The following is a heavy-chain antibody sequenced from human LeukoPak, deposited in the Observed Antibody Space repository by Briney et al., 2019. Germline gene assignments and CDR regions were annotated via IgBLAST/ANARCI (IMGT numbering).Heavy chain of an antibody. D-gene: IGHD5-18*01. CDR2: IHYSGST. CDR1: GGPISSYY. CDR3: ASGGYTSGYAMQGGWFDP. J-gene: IGHJ5*02. V-gene: IGHV4-59*01. Sequence: PSGTLSLTCTVSGGPISSYYWSWIRQPPRKGLAGIGYIHYSGSTNYNPPLKSRVTISVDTSKNQFSLKLKSVTAADTAVYHCASGGYTSGYAMQGGWFDPWGQGTLVTVSS.